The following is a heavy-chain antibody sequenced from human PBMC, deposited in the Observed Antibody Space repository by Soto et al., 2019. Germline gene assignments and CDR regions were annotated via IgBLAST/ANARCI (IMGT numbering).Heavy chain of an antibody. CDR3: ARSENQPPGDWFDP. Sequence: QVQLVESGGGVVQPGRSLRLSCAASGFTFSSYAMHWVRQAPGKGLEWVAVISYDGSNKYYADSVKGRFTISRDNSKNTLYLQMNSLRAEDTAVYYCARSENQPPGDWFDPWGQGTLVTVSS. CDR1: GFTFSSYA. J-gene: IGHJ5*02. V-gene: IGHV3-30-3*01. CDR2: ISYDGSNK.